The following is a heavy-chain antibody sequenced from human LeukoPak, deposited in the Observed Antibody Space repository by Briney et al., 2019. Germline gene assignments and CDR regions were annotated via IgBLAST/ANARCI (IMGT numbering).Heavy chain of an antibody. CDR2: ITSSSYI. V-gene: IGHV3-21*01. J-gene: IGHJ4*02. CDR3: ARVGSYGLCFDS. D-gene: IGHD3-16*01. CDR1: GFTFSSYS. Sequence: PGGSLRLSCAASGFTFSSYSMSWVRQAPGKGLEWVSSITSSSYIYYADSLKGRFTISRDNAKNSLYLQMNSLRAEDTAVYYCARVGSYGLCFDSWGQGTLVTVSS.